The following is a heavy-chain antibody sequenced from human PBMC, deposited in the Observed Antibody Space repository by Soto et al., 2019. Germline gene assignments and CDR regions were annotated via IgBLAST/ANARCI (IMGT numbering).Heavy chain of an antibody. J-gene: IGHJ6*02. CDR2: ISYDGSNK. CDR3: ARAGCDGGSCYTLVGLRYGMDV. CDR1: GFTFSSYA. Sequence: QVQLVESGGGVVQPGRSLRLSCAASGFTFSSYAMHWVGQAPGKRLEWVAVISYDGSNKYYADSVKGRFTISRDNSKNTLYLQMNSLRAEDTAVYYCARAGCDGGSCYTLVGLRYGMDVWGQGTTVTVSS. D-gene: IGHD2-15*01. V-gene: IGHV3-30-3*01.